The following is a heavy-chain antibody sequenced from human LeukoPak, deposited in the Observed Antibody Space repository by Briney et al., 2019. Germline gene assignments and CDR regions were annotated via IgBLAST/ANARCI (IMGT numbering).Heavy chain of an antibody. J-gene: IGHJ4*02. CDR3: ARASTTVPNLLDH. V-gene: IGHV3-11*06. CDR1: GFIFSDYY. CDR2: IDGSSSRT. Sequence: GGSLRLSCAASGFIFSDYYMAWMRQAPGKGLEWVSYIDGSSSRTKYADSVKGRFTISRDNSKNTLYLQTSSLRAEDTAVYYCARASTTVPNLLDHWGRGTLVTVSS. D-gene: IGHD4-17*01.